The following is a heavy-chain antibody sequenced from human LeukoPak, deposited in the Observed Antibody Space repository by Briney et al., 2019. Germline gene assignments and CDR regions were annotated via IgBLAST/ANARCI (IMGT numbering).Heavy chain of an antibody. J-gene: IGHJ4*02. CDR2: ISAYNGNT. V-gene: IGHV1-18*04. Sequence: GASVKVSCKASGYTFTTNGFSWVRQAPGHGLEWMGWISAYNGNTNYAQKLQGRVTMTTDTSTTTAYMELRSLRSDDTAVYYCGRADGSGSLRFDYWGQGTLVTVSS. CDR1: GYTFTTNG. D-gene: IGHD3-10*01. CDR3: GRADGSGSLRFDY.